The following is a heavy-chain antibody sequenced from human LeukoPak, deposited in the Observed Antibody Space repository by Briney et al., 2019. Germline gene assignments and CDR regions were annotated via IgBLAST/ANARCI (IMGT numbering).Heavy chain of an antibody. J-gene: IGHJ5*02. CDR1: GYTFTSYY. D-gene: IGHD3-22*01. CDR2: INPSGGST. Sequence: GASVKVSCKASGYTFTSYYMHWVRQAPGQGLEWMGIINPSGGSTSYAQKFQGRVTMTRDTSTSTVHMELSSLRSEDTAVYYCARSSGPQDYYDSSGSHPWFDPWGQGTLVTVSS. CDR3: ARSSGPQDYYDSSGSHPWFDP. V-gene: IGHV1-46*01.